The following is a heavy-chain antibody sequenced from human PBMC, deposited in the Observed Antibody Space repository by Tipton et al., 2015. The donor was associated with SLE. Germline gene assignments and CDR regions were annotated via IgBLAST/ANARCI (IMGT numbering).Heavy chain of an antibody. D-gene: IGHD2-21*01. V-gene: IGHV3-23*01. CDR1: GFTFSSYA. Sequence: SLRLSCAASGFTFSSYAMSWVRQAPGKGLEWVSAISGSGRSTYYADSLKGRCTISRDNSKNTLYLQMNSLRAEDTAVYYCVQDRGGTLNILWSWGQGTMVTVSS. J-gene: IGHJ3*01. CDR3: VQDRGGTLNILWS. CDR2: ISGSGRST.